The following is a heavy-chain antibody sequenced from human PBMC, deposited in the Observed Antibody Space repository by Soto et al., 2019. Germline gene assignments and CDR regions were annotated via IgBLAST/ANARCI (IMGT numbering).Heavy chain of an antibody. J-gene: IGHJ4*02. CDR2: IWYDGSNK. Sequence: QVQLVESGGGVVQPGRSLRLSCAASGFTFSSYGMHWVRQAPGKGLEWVAVIWYDGSNKYYADSVKGRFTISRDNSKNRLYLQMSSLRAEDTAVYYCGRDWGPYGSGSYPSLDWGPGTLVTVSS. CDR3: GRDWGPYGSGSYPSLD. D-gene: IGHD3-10*01. V-gene: IGHV3-33*01. CDR1: GFTFSSYG.